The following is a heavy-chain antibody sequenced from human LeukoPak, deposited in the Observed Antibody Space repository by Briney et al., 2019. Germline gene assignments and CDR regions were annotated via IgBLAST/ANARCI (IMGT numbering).Heavy chain of an antibody. V-gene: IGHV4-39*01. CDR3: ARHEIAEADY. J-gene: IGHJ4*02. CDR1: GGSISSSSYY. Sequence: SETLSLTCTVSGGSISSSSYYWGWIRQPPGKGLEWIGSIYYSGSTYYNPSLKSRVTISVDTSKNQFSLKLSSVTAADTAVYYCARHEIAEADYWGQGTLVTVSS. D-gene: IGHD6-19*01. CDR2: IYYSGST.